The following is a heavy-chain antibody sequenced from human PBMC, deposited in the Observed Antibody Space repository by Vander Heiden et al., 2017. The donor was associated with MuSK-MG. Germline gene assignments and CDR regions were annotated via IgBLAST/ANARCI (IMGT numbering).Heavy chain of an antibody. V-gene: IGHV1-69*04. Sequence: QVQLVQSGAEVKTPGSSVTVSCKASGGTFSSYAISWVRQAPGQGLEWMGRIIPILGIANYAQKFQGRVTITADKSTSTAYMELSSLRSEDTAVYYCARCGGRWLQLGWFDPWGQGTLVTVSS. CDR2: IIPILGIA. J-gene: IGHJ5*02. CDR3: ARCGGRWLQLGWFDP. D-gene: IGHD5-12*01. CDR1: GGTFSSYA.